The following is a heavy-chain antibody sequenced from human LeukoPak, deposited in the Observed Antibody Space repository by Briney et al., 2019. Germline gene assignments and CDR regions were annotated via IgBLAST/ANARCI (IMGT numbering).Heavy chain of an antibody. J-gene: IGHJ4*02. V-gene: IGHV3-30*02. CDR2: IRYDGSNK. CDR3: AKGGLLWFGEPGYFDY. CDR1: GFTFSSYG. D-gene: IGHD3-10*01. Sequence: GRSLRLSCAASGFTFSSYGMHWVRQAPGKGLEWVAFIRYDGSNKYYADSVKGRFTISRDNSKNTLYLQMNSLRAEDTAVYYCAKGGLLWFGEPGYFDYWGQGTLVTVSS.